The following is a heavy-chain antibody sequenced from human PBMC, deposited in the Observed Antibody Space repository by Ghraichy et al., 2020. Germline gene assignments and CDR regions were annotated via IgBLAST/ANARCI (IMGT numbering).Heavy chain of an antibody. CDR1: GYTFSGYY. Sequence: ASVKVSCKASGYTFSGYYMHWVRQAPGQGLEWMGWINPNSGGTNYAQKFQGWVTMTRDTSISTAYMELSRLRSDDTAVYYCARGDVWGSYLFDYWGQGTLVTVSS. CDR2: INPNSGGT. D-gene: IGHD3-16*02. CDR3: ARGDVWGSYLFDY. V-gene: IGHV1-2*04. J-gene: IGHJ4*02.